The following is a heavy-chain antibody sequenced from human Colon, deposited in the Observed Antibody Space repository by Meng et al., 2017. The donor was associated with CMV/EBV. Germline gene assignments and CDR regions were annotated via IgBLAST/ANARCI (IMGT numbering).Heavy chain of an antibody. V-gene: IGHV3-53*01. CDR3: ARDLGGGDYFDY. CDR1: GLSVSTNY. J-gene: IGHJ4*02. CDR2: IYVDGST. Sequence: VLRGALGGGCFRSGGSMCFSCPASGLSVSTNYMSWVRPAPGKGLGWVSVIYVDGSTYYAESVRGRFTISRDSSTNTVHLHLNSLRDDDSAVYYCARDLGGGDYFDYWGQGTLVTVSS. D-gene: IGHD3-16*01.